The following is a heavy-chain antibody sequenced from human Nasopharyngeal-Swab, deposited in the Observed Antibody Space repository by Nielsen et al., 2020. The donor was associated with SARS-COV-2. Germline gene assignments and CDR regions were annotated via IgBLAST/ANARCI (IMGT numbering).Heavy chain of an antibody. Sequence: GGSLRLSCAASGFTLSDYGMHWVRQAPGQGPEWVAVIWYDGSNEYYADSVKGRFTISRDNSKNTLFLQMNSLRAEDTAVYYCARDLGQKLALYNWFDPWGQGTLVTVSS. CDR2: IWYDGSNE. CDR3: ARDLGQKLALYNWFDP. J-gene: IGHJ5*02. D-gene: IGHD1-7*01. V-gene: IGHV3-33*01. CDR1: GFTLSDYG.